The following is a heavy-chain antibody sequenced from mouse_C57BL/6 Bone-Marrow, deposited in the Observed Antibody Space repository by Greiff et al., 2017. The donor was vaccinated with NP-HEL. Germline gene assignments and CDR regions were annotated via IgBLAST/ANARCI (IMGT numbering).Heavy chain of an antibody. CDR1: GFNIKDDY. CDR3: TPDGYPPYFDY. V-gene: IGHV14-4*01. CDR2: IDPENGDT. D-gene: IGHD2-3*01. J-gene: IGHJ2*01. Sequence: EVQLQQSGAELVRPGASVKLSCTASGFNIKDDYMHWVKQRPEQGLEWIGWIDPENGDTEYASKFQGKATITADTSSNTAYLQLSSLTSEDTAVYYCTPDGYPPYFDYWGQGTTLTVSS.